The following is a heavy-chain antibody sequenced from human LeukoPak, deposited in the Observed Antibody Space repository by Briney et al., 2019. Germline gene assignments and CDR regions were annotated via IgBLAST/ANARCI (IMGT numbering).Heavy chain of an antibody. J-gene: IGHJ4*02. CDR1: GGSFSGYY. Sequence: SETLSLTCAVYGGSFSGYYWSWIRQPPGKGLEWIGEINHSGSTYYNPSLKSRVTISVDTSKNQFSLKLSSVTAADTAVYYCARSRGWLQSHPLGYWGQGTLVTVSS. D-gene: IGHD5-24*01. V-gene: IGHV4-34*01. CDR3: ARSRGWLQSHPLGY. CDR2: INHSGST.